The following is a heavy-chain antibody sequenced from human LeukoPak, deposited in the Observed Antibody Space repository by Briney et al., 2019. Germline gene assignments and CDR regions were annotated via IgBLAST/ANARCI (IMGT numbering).Heavy chain of an antibody. Sequence: GASVKVSCKASGGTFSSYAISWVRQAPGQGLEWMGGIIPIFGTANYAQKFQGRVTITADESTSTAYMELSSLRSEDTAVYYCARAPGSVQRGAFDIWGQGTMVTVSS. J-gene: IGHJ3*02. V-gene: IGHV1-69*13. D-gene: IGHD3-10*01. CDR2: IIPIFGTA. CDR1: GGTFSSYA. CDR3: ARAPGSVQRGAFDI.